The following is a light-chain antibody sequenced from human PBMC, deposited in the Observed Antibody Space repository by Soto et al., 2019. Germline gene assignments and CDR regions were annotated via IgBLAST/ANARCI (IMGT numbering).Light chain of an antibody. V-gene: IGKV1-39*01. CDR1: QNINSY. CDR2: AAS. Sequence: IQMTQSPSSLSASVGDSVTMICRASQNINSYLNWYRQKPGKAPKLLIYAASGLQSGVPSRFSGSGSGTDFTLTISSLKTDDFSTYYRQQYHSYWTFGQGTKVDIK. CDR3: QQYHSYWT. J-gene: IGKJ1*01.